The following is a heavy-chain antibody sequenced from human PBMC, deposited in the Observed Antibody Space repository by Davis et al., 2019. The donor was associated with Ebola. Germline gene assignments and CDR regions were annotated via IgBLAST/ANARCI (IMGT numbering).Heavy chain of an antibody. CDR2: LSGTSAAT. Sequence: GESLKISCVASGFTFSTYSMSWVRQAPGMGLEWVSSLSGTSAATYYADAVKGRFTISRDNSKNTLYLDMNSLRADDTAIYYCATNCTGANCYSGGDYWGQGTLVTVSP. CDR1: GFTFSTYS. V-gene: IGHV3-23*01. J-gene: IGHJ4*02. CDR3: ATNCTGANCYSGGDY. D-gene: IGHD2-15*01.